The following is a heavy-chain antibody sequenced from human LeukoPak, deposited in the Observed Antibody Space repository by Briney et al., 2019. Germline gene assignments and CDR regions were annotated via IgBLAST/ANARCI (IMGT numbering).Heavy chain of an antibody. V-gene: IGHV3-7*01. CDR3: ATDGYNSARDA. CDR1: GFIFNTYW. D-gene: IGHD5-12*01. J-gene: IGHJ5*02. CDR2: TKPDGSEK. Sequence: GGSLRLSCAASGFIFNTYWMRWVRQAPGKGLEWVANTKPDGSEKYYVDSVRGRFTISRDNAKSLLFLQISNLRAEDTAIYYCATDGYNSARDAWGQGTQVTVSS.